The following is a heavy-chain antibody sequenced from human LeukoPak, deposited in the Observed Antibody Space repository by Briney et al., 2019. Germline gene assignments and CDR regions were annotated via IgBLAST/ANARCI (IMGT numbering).Heavy chain of an antibody. D-gene: IGHD3-3*01. Sequence: SETLSLTCDVSSYSISNGYYWGWIRQPPGKGLEWIGSIYQSGSTYYNPSLKSRVTISVDTTKNQFSLKLSSVTAADTAVYYCARADYDFWSGYYPNWFDPWGQGTLVTVSS. J-gene: IGHJ5*02. CDR3: ARADYDFWSGYYPNWFDP. CDR1: SYSISNGYY. V-gene: IGHV4-38-2*01. CDR2: IYQSGST.